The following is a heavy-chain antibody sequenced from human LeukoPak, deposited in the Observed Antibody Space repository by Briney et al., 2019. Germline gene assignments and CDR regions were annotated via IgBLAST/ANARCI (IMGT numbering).Heavy chain of an antibody. CDR3: ARPLDYYYYGVDV. J-gene: IGHJ6*02. Sequence: GESLKISCKGSGYSFTSYWIGWVRQMPGKGLEWMGIIYPGDSDTRYSPSFQGQVTISADKSISTAYLQWSSLRASDTAMYYCARPLDYYYYGVDVWGQGTSVTVSS. V-gene: IGHV5-51*01. CDR2: IYPGDSDT. CDR1: GYSFTSYW.